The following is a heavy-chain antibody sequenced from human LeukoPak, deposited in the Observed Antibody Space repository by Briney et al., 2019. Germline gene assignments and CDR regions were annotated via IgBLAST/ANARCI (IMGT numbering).Heavy chain of an antibody. V-gene: IGHV3-23*01. CDR3: AKDYYESSTYLDY. D-gene: IGHD3-22*01. J-gene: IGHJ4*02. CDR1: GFTFDIYA. Sequence: GGSLRLSCTASGFTFDIYAMAWVRQAPGKGLEWFSGVSGSGDGTYYADSVKGRFTISRDNSKNTLYLQMNSLRAEDTAVYYCAKDYYESSTYLDYWGQGTLVSVSS. CDR2: VSGSGDGT.